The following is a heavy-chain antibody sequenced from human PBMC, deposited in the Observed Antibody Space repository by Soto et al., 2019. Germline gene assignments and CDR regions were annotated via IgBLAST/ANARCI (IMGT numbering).Heavy chain of an antibody. CDR1: GFTFSSCA. V-gene: IGHV3-30-3*01. J-gene: IGHJ4*02. CDR2: ISYDGSNK. CDR3: ARVSSSPYYFDY. Sequence: GGSLRLSCAASGFTFSSCAMHWVRQAPGKGLEWVALISYDGSNKYYADSVKGRFTISRDNSKNTLYLQMNSLRAEDTAVYYCARVSSSPYYFDYWGQGTLVTVSS. D-gene: IGHD6-6*01.